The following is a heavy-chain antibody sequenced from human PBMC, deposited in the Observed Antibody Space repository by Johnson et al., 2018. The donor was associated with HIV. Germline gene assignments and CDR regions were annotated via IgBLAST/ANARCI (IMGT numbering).Heavy chain of an antibody. CDR1: GFTFSTYG. CDR3: ARSYDSSGLALRNDAFDI. Sequence: QVQLVESGGGVVQPGESLRLSCAASGFTFSTYGMHWVRQTPGKGLEWVSFIRYDGSHKYYGDSVKGRFIISRDNSTNTLFLQMNSLRAEDTAVYYCARSYDSSGLALRNDAFDIWGQGTMVTVSS. D-gene: IGHD3-22*01. J-gene: IGHJ3*02. V-gene: IGHV3-30*02. CDR2: IRYDGSHK.